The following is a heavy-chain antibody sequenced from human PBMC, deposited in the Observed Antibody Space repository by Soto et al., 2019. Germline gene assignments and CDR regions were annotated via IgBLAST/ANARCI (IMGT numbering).Heavy chain of an antibody. J-gene: IGHJ5*02. Sequence: GGSLRLSCAASGFTFSSYGMHWVRQAPGKGLEWVAFISGSGSIKYYADSVKGRFTISRDNAKNSLYLQMNSLRDEDTAVYYCARGFRGGDADWFDPWGQGTLVTVSS. D-gene: IGHD2-21*02. CDR1: GFTFSSYG. CDR3: ARGFRGGDADWFDP. V-gene: IGHV3-30*02. CDR2: ISGSGSIK.